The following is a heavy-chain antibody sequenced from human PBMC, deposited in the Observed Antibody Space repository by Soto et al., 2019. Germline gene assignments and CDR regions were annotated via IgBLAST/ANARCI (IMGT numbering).Heavy chain of an antibody. CDR1: GFTFSSYS. J-gene: IGHJ5*02. D-gene: IGHD3-10*01. Sequence: GGSLRLSCAASGFTFSSYSMNWVRQAPGKGLEWVSSISSSSSYIYYADSVKGRFTISRDNAKNSLYLQMNSLRAEDTAVYYCARDKSAGGIWFGELFPSPKYNWFDPWGQGTLVTVSS. V-gene: IGHV3-21*01. CDR2: ISSSSSYI. CDR3: ARDKSAGGIWFGELFPSPKYNWFDP.